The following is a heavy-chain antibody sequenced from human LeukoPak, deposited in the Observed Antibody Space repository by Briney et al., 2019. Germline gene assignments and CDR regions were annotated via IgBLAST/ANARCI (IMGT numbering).Heavy chain of an antibody. CDR2: ISAYNGNT. CDR1: GYTFTSYG. J-gene: IGHJ5*02. V-gene: IGHV1-18*01. CDR3: ARNYDFWSGYYTGGDNWFDP. D-gene: IGHD3-3*01. Sequence: GASLKVSCKASGYTFTSYGISWVRQARGQGLEGMGWISAYNGNTNYAQKLQGRVTMTTDTSTTRAYMEPRCLRSDDTAVYYCARNYDFWSGYYTGGDNWFDPSGQGALVTVSS.